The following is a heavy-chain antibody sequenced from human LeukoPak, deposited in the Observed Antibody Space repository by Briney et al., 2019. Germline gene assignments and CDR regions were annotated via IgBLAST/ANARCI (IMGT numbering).Heavy chain of an antibody. V-gene: IGHV4-59*01. CDR1: GGSISSYY. CDR2: IYYSGST. CDR3: ASTRRYSSGWYSEHYFDY. J-gene: IGHJ4*02. Sequence: PSETLSLTCTVSGGSISSYYWSWIRQPPGKGLEWIGYIYYSGSTNYNLSLKSRVTISVDTSKNQFSLKLSSVTAADTAVYYCASTRRYSSGWYSEHYFDYWGQGTLVTVSS. D-gene: IGHD6-19*01.